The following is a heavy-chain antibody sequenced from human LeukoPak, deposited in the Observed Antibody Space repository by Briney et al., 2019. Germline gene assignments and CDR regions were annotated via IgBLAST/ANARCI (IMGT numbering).Heavy chain of an antibody. CDR3: AKDRGYCSSTSCYSAEYFQH. D-gene: IGHD2-2*01. V-gene: IGHV3-30*02. Sequence: GGSLRLSCAASGVTFSSYGLHCVREAPGKGLEPVSFIRHDGSNKYYADSVKGRFTISRDNSKNTLYLQMNSLRAEDTAVYYCAKDRGYCSSTSCYSAEYFQHWGQGTLVTVSS. CDR1: GVTFSSYG. J-gene: IGHJ1*01. CDR2: IRHDGSNK.